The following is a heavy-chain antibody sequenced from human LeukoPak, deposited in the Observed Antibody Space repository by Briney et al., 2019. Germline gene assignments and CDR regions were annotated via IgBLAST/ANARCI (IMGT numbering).Heavy chain of an antibody. CDR1: GGSISSGSYY. Sequence: ASETLSLTCTVSGGSISSGSYYWSWIRQPAGKGLEWIGRIYTSGSTNYNPSLKSRVTISVDTSKNQFSLKLSSVTAADTAVCYCASGYHGPSFDYWGQGTLVTVSS. CDR2: IYTSGST. V-gene: IGHV4-61*02. J-gene: IGHJ4*02. D-gene: IGHD5-18*01. CDR3: ASGYHGPSFDY.